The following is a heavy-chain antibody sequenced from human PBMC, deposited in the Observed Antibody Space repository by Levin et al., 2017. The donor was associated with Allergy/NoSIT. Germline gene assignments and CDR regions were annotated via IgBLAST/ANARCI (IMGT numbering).Heavy chain of an antibody. CDR3: AREDRGLLPSY. V-gene: IGHV1-18*01. J-gene: IGHJ4*02. CDR1: GYSFTSYG. Sequence: PGASVKVSCKASGYSFTSYGISWVRQAPGQGLEWMGGISTYNGNTNYAQKLQGRVTVTTDTSTSTTYMELRSLRSDDTAVYYCAREDRGLLPSYWGQGTLVTVSS. D-gene: IGHD3-22*01. CDR2: ISTYNGNT.